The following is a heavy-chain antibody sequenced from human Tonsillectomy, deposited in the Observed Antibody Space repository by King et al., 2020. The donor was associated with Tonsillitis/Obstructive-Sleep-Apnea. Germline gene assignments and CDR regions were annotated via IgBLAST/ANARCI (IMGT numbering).Heavy chain of an antibody. Sequence: QLQESGPGLVKPSETRSLTCTVFGDIINYYWSWIRLSPGKGLEWIGYIYYSGTTNYNPSLKSRVTISVDTSKNQFSLNLNSVTAADTAVYYCARVASENFLSYFDYWGQGTLVTVSS. CDR2: IYYSGTT. J-gene: IGHJ4*02. CDR3: ARVASENFLSYFDY. CDR1: GDIINYY. V-gene: IGHV4-59*01. D-gene: IGHD3-3*01.